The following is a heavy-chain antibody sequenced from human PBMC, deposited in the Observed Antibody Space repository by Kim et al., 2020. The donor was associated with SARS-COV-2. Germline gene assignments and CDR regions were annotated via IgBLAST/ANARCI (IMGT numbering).Heavy chain of an antibody. Sequence: ASVKVSCKASGYTFTGYYMHWVRQAPGQGLEWMGWINPNSGGTNYAQKFQGRVTMTRDTSISTAYMELSRLRSDDTAVYYCARDPPYNWNDDGDYWGQGTLVTVSS. CDR1: GYTFTGYY. D-gene: IGHD1-20*01. V-gene: IGHV1-2*02. CDR2: INPNSGGT. CDR3: ARDPPYNWNDDGDY. J-gene: IGHJ4*02.